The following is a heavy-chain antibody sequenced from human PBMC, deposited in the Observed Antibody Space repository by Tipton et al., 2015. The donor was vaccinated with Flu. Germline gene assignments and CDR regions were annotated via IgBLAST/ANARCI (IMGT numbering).Heavy chain of an antibody. CDR2: ISSSGSRI. CDR3: ARDSDYGGYENAFDI. V-gene: IGHV3-11*01. Sequence: LSLTCSVSGDSIASDYYWSWIRQAPGKGLEWVSYISSSGSRIYYADSVKGRFTISRDNAKNSLYLQMNSLRAEDTAVYYCARDSDYGGYENAFDIWGQGTMVTISS. D-gene: IGHD5-12*01. J-gene: IGHJ3*02. CDR1: GDSIASDYY.